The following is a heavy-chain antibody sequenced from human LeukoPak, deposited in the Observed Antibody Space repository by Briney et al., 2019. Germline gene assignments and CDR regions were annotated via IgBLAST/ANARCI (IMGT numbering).Heavy chain of an antibody. Sequence: PSETLSLTCTVSGGSISSGGYYWSWIRQHPGKGLEWIGYIYYSGSTYYNPSLKSRVTISVDTSKNQFSLKLSSVTAADTAVYYCATNRIAAAGTAFDYWGQGTLVTVSS. D-gene: IGHD6-13*01. J-gene: IGHJ4*02. CDR1: GGSISSGGYY. V-gene: IGHV4-31*03. CDR2: IYYSGST. CDR3: ATNRIAAAGTAFDY.